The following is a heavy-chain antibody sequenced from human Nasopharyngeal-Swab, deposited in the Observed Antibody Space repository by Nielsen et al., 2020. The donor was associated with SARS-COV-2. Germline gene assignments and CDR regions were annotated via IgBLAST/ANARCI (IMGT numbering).Heavy chain of an antibody. D-gene: IGHD5-18*01. J-gene: IGHJ6*04. CDR2: IKQDGSEK. CDR1: GFTFSSYC. CDR3: ARLTTQIQLWEMDV. V-gene: IGHV3-7*01. Sequence: SLRLSCAASGFTFSSYCMSWVRQAPGKGLEWVANIKQDGSEKYYVDSVKGRFTISRDNAKNSLYLQMNSLRAEDTAVYYCARLTTQIQLWEMDVWGKGTTVTVSS.